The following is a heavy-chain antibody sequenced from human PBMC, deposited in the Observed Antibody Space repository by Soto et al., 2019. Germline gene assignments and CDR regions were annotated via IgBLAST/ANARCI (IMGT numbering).Heavy chain of an antibody. CDR2: IYYSGNT. Sequence: SETLSLTCIVSGGSVSEIYSYWGWIRQAPGKGLEWVGTIYYSGNTYYNPSFESRITMSVDTSKNQFSLKVSSVTAAGTAVYYCARHNSPRPFTGGGAPSVTPDALDIWGQGTMVTVSS. V-gene: IGHV4-39*01. J-gene: IGHJ3*02. CDR3: ARHNSPRPFTGGGAPSVTPDALDI. D-gene: IGHD2-15*01. CDR1: GGSVSEIYSY.